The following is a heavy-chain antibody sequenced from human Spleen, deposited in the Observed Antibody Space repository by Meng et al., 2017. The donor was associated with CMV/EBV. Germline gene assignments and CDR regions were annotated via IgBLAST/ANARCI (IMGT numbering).Heavy chain of an antibody. CDR2: ISGNTGFI. CDR3: TKGGGERVTFDAMDV. D-gene: IGHD2-21*02. CDR1: GFTFDDFA. V-gene: IGHV3-9*01. J-gene: IGHJ6*02. Sequence: SLKISCTASGFTFDDFAMHWVRQTPGEGLEWVSGISGNTGFIGYADSVKGRFTISRYNAKKTLSLQINILRAEDTALYYCTKGGGERVTFDAMDVWGQGTTVTVSS.